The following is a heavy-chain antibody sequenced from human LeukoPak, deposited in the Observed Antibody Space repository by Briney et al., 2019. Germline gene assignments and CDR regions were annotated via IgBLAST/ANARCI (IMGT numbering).Heavy chain of an antibody. Sequence: PGGSLRLSCAASGFTFSSYSMNWVRQAPGKGLEWVSYISSSSSTIYYADSVKGRFTISRDNAKNSLYLQMNSLRAEDTAVYYCARDSGRLGELSKDLDYWGQGTLVTVSS. V-gene: IGHV3-48*04. D-gene: IGHD3-16*02. CDR2: ISSSSSTI. CDR3: ARDSGRLGELSKDLDY. CDR1: GFTFSSYS. J-gene: IGHJ4*02.